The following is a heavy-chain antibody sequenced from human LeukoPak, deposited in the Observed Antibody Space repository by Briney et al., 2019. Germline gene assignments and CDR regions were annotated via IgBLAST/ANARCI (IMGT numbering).Heavy chain of an antibody. D-gene: IGHD3-3*01. CDR1: GGSVSSGSYY. CDR2: IYYSGST. CDR3: ARVNGDDFWSGYWYYYGMDA. J-gene: IGHJ6*02. V-gene: IGHV4-61*01. Sequence: SETLSLTCTVSGGSVSSGSYYWSWIRQPPGKGLEWIGYIYYSGSTNYNPSLKSRVTISVDTSKNQFSLKLSSVTAADTAVYYCARVNGDDFWSGYWYYYGMDAWGQGTTVTVSS.